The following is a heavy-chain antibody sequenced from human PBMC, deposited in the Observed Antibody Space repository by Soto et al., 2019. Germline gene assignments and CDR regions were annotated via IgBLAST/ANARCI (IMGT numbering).Heavy chain of an antibody. CDR1: GGSFSSGDYY. CDR3: ARIHFGDEPSYYYYGMDV. V-gene: IGHV4-30-4*01. D-gene: IGHD4-17*01. Sequence: QVQLQESGPGVVKPSQTLSLTCTVSGGSFSSGDYYWSWVRQPPGKGLEWIGYIYYTGSTFNNPSLKSRVSISLDTSKPQFSLKLSSVTAADTAVYYCARIHFGDEPSYYYYGMDVWGQGTTVTVSS. J-gene: IGHJ6*02. CDR2: IYYTGST.